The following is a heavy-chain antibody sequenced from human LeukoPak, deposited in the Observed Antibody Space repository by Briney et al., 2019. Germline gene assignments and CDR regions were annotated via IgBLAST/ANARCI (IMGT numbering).Heavy chain of an antibody. CDR1: GFTFSSYS. CDR3: ASGVVPAATGLDY. V-gene: IGHV3-21*01. Sequence: GGSLRLSCAAPGFTFSSYSMNWVRQAPGKGLEWVSSISSSSSYIYYADSVKGRFTISRDNAKNSLYLQMNSLRAEDTAVYYCASGVVPAATGLDYWGQGTLVTVSS. J-gene: IGHJ4*02. CDR2: ISSSSSYI. D-gene: IGHD2-2*01.